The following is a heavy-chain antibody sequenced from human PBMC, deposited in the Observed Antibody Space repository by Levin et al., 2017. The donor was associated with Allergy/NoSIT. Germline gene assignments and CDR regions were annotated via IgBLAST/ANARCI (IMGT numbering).Heavy chain of an antibody. V-gene: IGHV3-23*01. J-gene: IGHJ4*02. D-gene: IGHD3-16*01. Sequence: GGSLRLSCEASGFIFTDCAMSWVRQVPGKGLEWVSSISWNGEKKDYADSVKGRFSVSRDSSKNTVELQMNSLSAEDTAVYYCAKHGRGYNYAWSDYWGQGRLVTVYS. CDR3: AKHGRGYNYAWSDY. CDR1: GFIFTDCA. CDR2: ISWNGEKK.